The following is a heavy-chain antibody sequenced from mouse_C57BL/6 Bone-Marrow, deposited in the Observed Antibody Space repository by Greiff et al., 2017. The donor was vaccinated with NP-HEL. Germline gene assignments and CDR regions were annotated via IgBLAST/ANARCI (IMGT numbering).Heavy chain of an antibody. CDR3: AREGVYYFDY. V-gene: IGHV1-42*01. Sequence: EVQGVESGPELVKPGASVKISCKASGYSFTGYYMNWVKQSPEKSLEWIGEINPSTGGTTYNQKFKAKATLTVDKSSSTAYMQLKSLTSEDSAVYYCAREGVYYFDYWGQGTTLTVSS. CDR2: INPSTGGT. J-gene: IGHJ2*01. CDR1: GYSFTGYY.